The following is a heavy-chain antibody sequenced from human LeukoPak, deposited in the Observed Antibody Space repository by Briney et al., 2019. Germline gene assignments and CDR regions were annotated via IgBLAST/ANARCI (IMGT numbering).Heavy chain of an antibody. J-gene: IGHJ4*02. CDR1: GFTFSSHG. CDR2: IWYDGRKS. Sequence: GSSLRLSCAASGFTFSSHGVDWVRQAPGKGLEWVGVIWYDGRKSDYAESVRGRFTNSRDNSKNTVDLQMNSLRVEDTAVYYCARVSGHTSDFWGQGTLVTVSS. V-gene: IGHV3-33*01. CDR3: ARVSGHTSDF. D-gene: IGHD3-10*01.